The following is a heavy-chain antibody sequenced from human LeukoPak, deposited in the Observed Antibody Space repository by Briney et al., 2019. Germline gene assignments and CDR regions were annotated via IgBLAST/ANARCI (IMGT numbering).Heavy chain of an antibody. J-gene: IGHJ4*02. V-gene: IGHV3-72*01. CDR2: IRNKANSYTT. D-gene: IGHD1-26*01. CDR1: GFIFSDHY. Sequence: PGGSLRLSCAASGFIFSDHYMDWVRQAPGKGLEWVGRIRNKANSYTTEYAASVKGRFTISRDDSKNSLYLQMNSLTTEDTAVYYCGRDRYSGSYSDHWGQGTLVTVSS. CDR3: GRDRYSGSYSDH.